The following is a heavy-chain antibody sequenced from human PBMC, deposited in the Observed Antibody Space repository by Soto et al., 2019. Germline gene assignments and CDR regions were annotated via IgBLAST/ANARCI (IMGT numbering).Heavy chain of an antibody. CDR2: ISYDGSNK. CDR1: GVTFSIYG. V-gene: IGHV3-30*03. D-gene: IGHD2-21*01. CDR3: AGRRGYSGGGGMYV. Sequence: QVQLVESGGGVVQPGRYLRLYCAASGVTFSIYGMHWVRQAPGKGLEWVAVISYDGSNKYYADSVKGRFTIFRDNSKNTPYLQMNSLRAEYTSVDYCAGRRGYSGGGGMYVWGQGTTVTVSS. J-gene: IGHJ6*02.